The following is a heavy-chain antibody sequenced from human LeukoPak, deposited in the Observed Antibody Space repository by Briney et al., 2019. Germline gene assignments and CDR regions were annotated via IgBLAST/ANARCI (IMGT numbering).Heavy chain of an antibody. D-gene: IGHD1-14*01. CDR3: AKRGPREMYYFES. Sequence: GGSLRLSCAASGFTFSSYAMSWVRQAPGKGLEWVATTGVSGTTSYAGSVRGRFTVSRDTSTSAWCLQMNGLRAEDTALYYCAKRGPREMYYFESWGQGTRVTVSS. CDR1: GFTFSSYA. V-gene: IGHV3-23*01. CDR2: TGVSGTT. J-gene: IGHJ4*02.